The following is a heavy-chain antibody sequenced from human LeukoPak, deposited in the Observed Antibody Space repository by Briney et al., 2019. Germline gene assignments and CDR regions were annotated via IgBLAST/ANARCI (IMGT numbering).Heavy chain of an antibody. J-gene: IGHJ3*02. Sequence: PGGSLRLSCAASGFTFTSYSMDWVRQAPGKGLEWVSYISSSSGSIYYADSVKGRFTISRDNAKNSLYLQMNSLRAEDTAVYYCARSNHWRIHNPYAFDIWGQGTMVTVSS. CDR2: ISSSSGSI. CDR3: ARSNHWRIHNPYAFDI. V-gene: IGHV3-48*01. CDR1: GFTFTSYS. D-gene: IGHD1-14*01.